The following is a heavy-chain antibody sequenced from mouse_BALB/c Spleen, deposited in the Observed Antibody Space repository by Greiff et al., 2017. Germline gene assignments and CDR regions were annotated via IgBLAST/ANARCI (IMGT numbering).Heavy chain of an antibody. V-gene: IGHV5-6-3*01. CDR2: INSNGGST. D-gene: IGHD2-14*01. CDR1: GFTFSSYG. CDR3: ARDRYDRYFDV. J-gene: IGHJ1*01. Sequence: EVKVVESGGGLVQPGGSLKLSCAASGFTFSSYGMSWVRQTPDKRLELVATINSNGGSTYYPDSVKGRFTISRDNAKNTLYLQMSSLKSEDTAMYYCARDRYDRYFDVWGAGTTVTVSS.